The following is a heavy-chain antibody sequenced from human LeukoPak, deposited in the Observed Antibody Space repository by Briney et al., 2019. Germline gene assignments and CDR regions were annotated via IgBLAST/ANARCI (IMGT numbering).Heavy chain of an antibody. J-gene: IGHJ6*02. CDR2: IYYIGST. CDR1: GGSISSYY. V-gene: IGHV4-59*08. Sequence: SETLSLTCTVSGGSISSYYWSWIRQVPGKGLEWIAYIYYIGSTDYNPSLKSRVTISVDTSKNQFSLNVSSVTAADTAVYYCARGITVVRGVIKGGMDVWGQGTTVTVSS. CDR3: ARGITVVRGVIKGGMDV. D-gene: IGHD3-10*01.